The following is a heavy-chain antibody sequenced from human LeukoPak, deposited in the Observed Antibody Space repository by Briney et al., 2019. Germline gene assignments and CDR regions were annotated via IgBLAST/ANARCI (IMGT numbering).Heavy chain of an antibody. CDR2: ISSSGSTI. Sequence: GGSLRLSCAASGFTFSSYEMNWVRQAPGKGLEWVSYISSSGSTIYYADSVKGRFTISRDNAKNSLYLQMNSLRAEDTAVYYCARVDRSRLPRYCTNGVCPGHLGYWGQGTLVTVSS. CDR3: ARVDRSRLPRYCTNGVCPGHLGY. CDR1: GFTFSSYE. D-gene: IGHD2-8*01. V-gene: IGHV3-48*03. J-gene: IGHJ4*02.